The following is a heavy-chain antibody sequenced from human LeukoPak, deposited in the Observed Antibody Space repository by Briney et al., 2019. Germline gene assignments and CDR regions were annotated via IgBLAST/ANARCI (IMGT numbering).Heavy chain of an antibody. V-gene: IGHV3-23*01. CDR1: GFTFSSYA. J-gene: IGHJ6*02. D-gene: IGHD6-25*01. Sequence: GGSLRLSCAASGFTFSSYAMHWARQAPGKGLEWVSVISVSGGSTYYADSVKGRFTISRDNSKNTLYLQMNNLRAEDTAVYYCAKDAGGYSHYNYYGMDVWGQGTTVTVSS. CDR2: ISVSGGST. CDR3: AKDAGGYSHYNYYGMDV.